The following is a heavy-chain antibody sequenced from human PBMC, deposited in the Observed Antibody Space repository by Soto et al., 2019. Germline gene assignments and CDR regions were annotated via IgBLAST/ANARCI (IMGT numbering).Heavy chain of an antibody. CDR3: ARGHIAARLLN. CDR1: GGSFSGYY. D-gene: IGHD6-6*01. Sequence: PSETLSLTCAVYGGSFSGYYWTWIRQPPEKGLEWIGEINHSGSISYNPSLKSRVTISVDTSKNQFSLNLTSVTAADTAVYYCARGHIAARLLNWGQGTLVTVSS. V-gene: IGHV4-34*01. J-gene: IGHJ4*02. CDR2: INHSGSI.